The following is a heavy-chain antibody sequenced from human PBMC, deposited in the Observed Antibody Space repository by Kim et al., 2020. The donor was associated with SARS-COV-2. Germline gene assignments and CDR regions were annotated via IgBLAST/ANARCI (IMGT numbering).Heavy chain of an antibody. CDR2: IRSKAYGGTT. J-gene: IGHJ6*02. D-gene: IGHD6-19*01. V-gene: IGHV3-49*04. CDR3: TRALGGYDSIAVAGHYYYYYGMDV. CDR1: GFTFGDYA. Sequence: GGSLRLSCTASGFTFGDYAMSWVRQAPGKGLEWVGFIRSKAYGGTTEYAASVKGRFTISRDDSKSIAYLQMNSLKTEDTAVYYCTRALGGYDSIAVAGHYYYYYGMDVWGQGTTVTVSS.